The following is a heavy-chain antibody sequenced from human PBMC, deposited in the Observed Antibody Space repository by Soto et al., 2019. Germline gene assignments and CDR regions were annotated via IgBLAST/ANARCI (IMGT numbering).Heavy chain of an antibody. Sequence: SETLSLTCAVSGGSFSGYFWSWIRQPPGKGLEWIGEINHSGGTNYNPSLKNRVTISVDTSKNQFSLKLSSVTAADTAVYYCARGFRGYNYGSNYYYYFGMDVWGQGTTVT. CDR3: ARGFRGYNYGSNYYYYFGMDV. CDR2: INHSGGT. V-gene: IGHV4-34*01. CDR1: GGSFSGYF. D-gene: IGHD5-18*01. J-gene: IGHJ6*02.